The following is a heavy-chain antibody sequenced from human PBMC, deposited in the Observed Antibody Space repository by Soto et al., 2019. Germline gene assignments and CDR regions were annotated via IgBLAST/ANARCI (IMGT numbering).Heavy chain of an antibody. CDR2: INAANGDT. Sequence: ASVKVSCKASGYTFTSYGMHWGRPARGQRLEWMGWINAANGDTKYSPKFQGRVTITRDTSASTDYMELRSLRSEDTAVYYCVRRHVSATGIDWFDPWGQGILVTVSS. V-gene: IGHV1-3*01. J-gene: IGHJ5*02. D-gene: IGHD6-13*01. CDR1: GYTFTSYG. CDR3: VRRHVSATGIDWFDP.